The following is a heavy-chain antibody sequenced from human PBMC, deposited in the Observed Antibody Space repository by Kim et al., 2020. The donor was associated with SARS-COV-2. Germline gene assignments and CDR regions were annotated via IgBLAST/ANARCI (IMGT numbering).Heavy chain of an antibody. J-gene: IGHJ3*02. D-gene: IGHD1-26*01. V-gene: IGHV4-4*02. Sequence: IPYLKSRVTISGDKSKSQFSLKLSSVTAADTAVYYCASYSGSRLGGAFDIWGQGTMVTVSS. CDR3: ASYSGSRLGGAFDI.